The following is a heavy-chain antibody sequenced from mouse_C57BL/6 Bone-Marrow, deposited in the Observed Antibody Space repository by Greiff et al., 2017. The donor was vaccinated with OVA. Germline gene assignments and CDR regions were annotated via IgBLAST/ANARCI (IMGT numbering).Heavy chain of an antibody. CDR1: GYTFTSYW. D-gene: IGHD4-1*01. Sequence: VQLQQPGAELVKPGASVKLSCKASGYTFTSYWMHWVKQRPGQGLEWIGMIHPNSGSTNYNEKFKGKATLTADKSSSTAYMQLSSLTSEDSAVYFCARSGRGTWFAYWGQGTLVTVSA. CDR3: ARSGRGTWFAY. V-gene: IGHV1-64*01. J-gene: IGHJ3*01. CDR2: IHPNSGST.